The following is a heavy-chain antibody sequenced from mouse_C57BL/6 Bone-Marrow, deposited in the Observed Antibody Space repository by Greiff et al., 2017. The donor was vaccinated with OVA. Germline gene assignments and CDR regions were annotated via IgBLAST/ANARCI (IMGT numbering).Heavy chain of an antibody. J-gene: IGHJ4*01. D-gene: IGHD2-5*01. Sequence: QVQLQQPGAELVKPGASVKLSCKASGYTFTSYWMHWVKQRPGQGLEWIGMIHPNSGSTNYNEKFKSKATLTVDKSSSTAYMQLRSLTSEDSAVYYCASYYSNVYAMDYWGQGTSVTVSS. V-gene: IGHV1-64*01. CDR3: ASYYSNVYAMDY. CDR2: IHPNSGST. CDR1: GYTFTSYW.